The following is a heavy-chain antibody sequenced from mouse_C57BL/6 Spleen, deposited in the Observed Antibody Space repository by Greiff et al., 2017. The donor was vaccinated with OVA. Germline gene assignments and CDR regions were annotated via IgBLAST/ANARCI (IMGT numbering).Heavy chain of an antibody. J-gene: IGHJ3*01. Sequence: QVQLKQPGAELVMPGASVKLSCKASGYTFTSYWMHWVKQRPGQGLEWIGEIDPSDSYTNYNQKFKGKSTLTVDKSSSTAYMQLSSLTSEDSAVYYCARLGSSGSAWFAYWGQGTLVTVSA. CDR1: GYTFTSYW. D-gene: IGHD3-2*02. V-gene: IGHV1-69*01. CDR3: ARLGSSGSAWFAY. CDR2: IDPSDSYT.